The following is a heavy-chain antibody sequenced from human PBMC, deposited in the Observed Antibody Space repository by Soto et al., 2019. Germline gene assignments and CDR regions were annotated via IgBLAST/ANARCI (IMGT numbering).Heavy chain of an antibody. V-gene: IGHV3-11*01. J-gene: IGHJ3*02. CDR3: ARDQVTCDYDSSGYYYYDSFDI. D-gene: IGHD3-22*01. CDR1: GFTFSDYY. Sequence: QVPLVESGGGLVKPGGSLRLSCAASGFTFSDYYMSWIRQAPGKGLEWVSYISSSGSTIYYADSVKGRFTISRDNAKNSLYLQMNSLRAEDTAVYYCARDQVTCDYDSSGYYYYDSFDIWGQGTMVTVSS. CDR2: ISSSGSTI.